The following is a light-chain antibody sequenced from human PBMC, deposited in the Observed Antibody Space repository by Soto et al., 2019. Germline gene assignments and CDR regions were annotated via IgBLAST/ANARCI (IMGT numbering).Light chain of an antibody. CDR2: GAS. J-gene: IGKJ1*01. Sequence: EILMTQSPATLSASPGERATLSCRASQSVRSNLAWYQQKTGQAPRLLIYGASTRDTGIPARFSGSGSGTEFTLSIGRLQSEDFSVYYCQQYNDWPPTFGQGTKVDIK. CDR3: QQYNDWPPT. V-gene: IGKV3-15*01. CDR1: QSVRSN.